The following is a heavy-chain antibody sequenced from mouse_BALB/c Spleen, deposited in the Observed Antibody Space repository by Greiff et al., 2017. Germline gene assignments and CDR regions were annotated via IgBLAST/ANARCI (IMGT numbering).Heavy chain of an antibody. Sequence: EVKLMESGGGLVKPGGSLKLSCAASGFTFSSYAMSWVRQTPEKRLEWVASISSGGSTYYPDSVKGRFTISRDNARNILYLQMSSLRSEDTAMYYCARVYAMDYWGQGTSVTVSS. CDR1: GFTFSSYA. V-gene: IGHV5-6-5*01. J-gene: IGHJ4*01. CDR2: ISSGGST. CDR3: ARVYAMDY.